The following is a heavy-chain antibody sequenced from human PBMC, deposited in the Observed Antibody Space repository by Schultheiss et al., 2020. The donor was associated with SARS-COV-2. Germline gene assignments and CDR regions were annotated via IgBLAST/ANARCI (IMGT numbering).Heavy chain of an antibody. CDR3: ARGERGPSSYYYYYMDV. CDR2: TYYKSKWYN. Sequence: SETLSLTCVISGDSVSSNSAAWNWIRQSPSRGLEWLGRTYYKSKWYNDYLASVKSRITINPDTSKNQFSLKLSSVTAADTAVYYCARGERGPSSYYYYYMDVWGKGTTVTVSS. J-gene: IGHJ6*03. CDR1: GDSVSSNSAA. V-gene: IGHV6-1*01. D-gene: IGHD1-1*01.